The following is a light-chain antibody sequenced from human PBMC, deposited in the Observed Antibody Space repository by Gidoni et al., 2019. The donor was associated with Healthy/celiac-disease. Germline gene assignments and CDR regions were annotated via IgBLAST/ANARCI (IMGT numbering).Light chain of an antibody. Sequence: ETVLTQSPATLSLSPGARATLSCRASQSVSSYLAWYQQKPGQAPRLLIYDASNRSTGIPARFSGSGSGTDFTLTIRSLEPEDFAVYYCQQRSNWPWTFGQXTKVEIK. J-gene: IGKJ1*01. CDR3: QQRSNWPWT. CDR2: DAS. V-gene: IGKV3-11*01. CDR1: QSVSSY.